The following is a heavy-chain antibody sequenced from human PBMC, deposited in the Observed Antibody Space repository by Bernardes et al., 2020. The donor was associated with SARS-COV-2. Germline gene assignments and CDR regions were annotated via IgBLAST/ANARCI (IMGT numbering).Heavy chain of an antibody. CDR1: GFTFSSYW. CDR3: ARALSLLYYDSSGYGVKGVYCDY. D-gene: IGHD3-22*01. J-gene: IGHJ4*02. V-gene: IGHV3-7*01. CDR2: LKKDGREQ. Sequence: GGSLRLSCAASGFTFSSYWMSWVRQAPGKGLEWVANLKKDGREQYYVDSVKGRFTISRDNAKNSLYLQMNSLRAEDTAVYYCARALSLLYYDSSGYGVKGVYCDYCGEGTLLTVSP.